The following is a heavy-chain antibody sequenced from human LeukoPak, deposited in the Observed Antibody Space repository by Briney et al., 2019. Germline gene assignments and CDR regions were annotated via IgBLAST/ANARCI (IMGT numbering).Heavy chain of an antibody. D-gene: IGHD6-13*01. CDR1: GGTFSSYA. CDR3: ARVSSSWMFFDY. V-gene: IGHV1-69*01. CDR2: IIPIFGTA. J-gene: IGHJ4*02. Sequence: SVKVSCKASGGTFSSYAISWVRQAPGQGLEWMGGIIPIFGTANYAQKFQGRVTITADESTSTAYMELSSLRSEDTAVYYCARVSSSWMFFDYWGQGTLVTVSS.